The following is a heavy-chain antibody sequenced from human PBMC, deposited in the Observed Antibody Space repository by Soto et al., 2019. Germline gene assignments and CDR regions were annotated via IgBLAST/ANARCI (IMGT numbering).Heavy chain of an antibody. D-gene: IGHD6-13*01. J-gene: IGHJ4*02. CDR2: IYSGGTT. Sequence: GSLRLSCAASGFTVSSNYMSWVRQAPGKGLEWVSVIYSGGTTYYADSVKGRFTLSRDNSKNTLYLQMNNLRAEDTAVYYCARDFKSGKGYDYWGQGTLVTVSS. V-gene: IGHV3-66*01. CDR3: ARDFKSGKGYDY. CDR1: GFTVSSNY.